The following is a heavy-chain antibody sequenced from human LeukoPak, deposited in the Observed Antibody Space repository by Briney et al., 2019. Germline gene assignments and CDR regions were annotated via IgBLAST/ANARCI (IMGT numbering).Heavy chain of an antibody. CDR2: ISGSGGST. D-gene: IGHD5-18*01. CDR3: ANYNTATPKRNWFDP. J-gene: IGHJ5*02. CDR1: RFTFSSYA. Sequence: GSLRLSCPASRFTFSSYAMSWVRQAPGKGLEWVSAISGSGGSTYYADSVKGRFTISRDNSKNTLYLQMNSLRAEDTAVYYCANYNTATPKRNWFDPWGQGTLVTVSS. V-gene: IGHV3-23*01.